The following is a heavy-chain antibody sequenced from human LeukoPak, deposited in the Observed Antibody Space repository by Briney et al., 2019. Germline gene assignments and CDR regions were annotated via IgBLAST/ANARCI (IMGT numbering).Heavy chain of an antibody. CDR3: ARGFGSGSQVFFDY. CDR2: ISGSGDTK. Sequence: GGSLRLSCAVSGFTFSSYEMNWVRQAPGKGLECISYISGSGDTKSYADSVKGRFTIFRDNAKNSLYLQMSSPRAEDTAVYYCARGFGSGSQVFFDYWGQGTLVTVSS. CDR1: GFTFSSYE. D-gene: IGHD3-10*01. J-gene: IGHJ4*02. V-gene: IGHV3-48*03.